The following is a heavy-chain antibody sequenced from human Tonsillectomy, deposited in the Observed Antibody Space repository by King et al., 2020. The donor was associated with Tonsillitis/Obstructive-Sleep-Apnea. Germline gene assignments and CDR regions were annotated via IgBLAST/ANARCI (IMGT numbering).Heavy chain of an antibody. CDR2: ISSSGSYI. Sequence: VQLVESGGGLVKPGGSLRLSCAASGFTFSSFSMNWVRQAPGRGLEWVSSISSSGSYIDYADLLKGRFTISRDNAKNSLYLKMDSLRPEDTAMYYCARDSDDSFDIWGHGTMVTVSS. CDR3: ARDSDDSFDI. J-gene: IGHJ3*02. CDR1: GFTFSSFS. V-gene: IGHV3-21*01.